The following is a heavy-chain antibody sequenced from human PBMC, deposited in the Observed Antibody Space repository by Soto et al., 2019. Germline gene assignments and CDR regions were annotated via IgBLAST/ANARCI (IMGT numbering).Heavy chain of an antibody. D-gene: IGHD2-8*01. Sequence: EVQLLESGGGLVQPGGSLRLSCTASGFTFNRHAMTWVRQAPGKGLEWVSGLSDSGGSIYYADSVKGRFTISRDNSMNTLYLQMNTLRAEDTAVYYCAKVSSAWYAGFFDLWGQGTRVTVSS. CDR2: LSDSGGSI. V-gene: IGHV3-23*01. J-gene: IGHJ4*02. CDR3: AKVSSAWYAGFFDL. CDR1: GFTFNRHA.